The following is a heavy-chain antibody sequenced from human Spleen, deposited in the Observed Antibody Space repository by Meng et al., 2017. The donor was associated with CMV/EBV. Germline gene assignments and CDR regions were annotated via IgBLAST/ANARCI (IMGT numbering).Heavy chain of an antibody. Sequence: GESLKISCAASGFTFSDFYMSWIRQAPGKGLEWLSYISPSGGAIYDADSVRGRFTISRDNSKNTLYLQMNSLRAEDTAVYYCTKDYSSTWLGGYFDYWGQGTLVTVSS. CDR2: ISPSGGAI. CDR1: GFTFSDFY. D-gene: IGHD6-13*01. CDR3: TKDYSSTWLGGYFDY. J-gene: IGHJ4*02. V-gene: IGHV3-11*04.